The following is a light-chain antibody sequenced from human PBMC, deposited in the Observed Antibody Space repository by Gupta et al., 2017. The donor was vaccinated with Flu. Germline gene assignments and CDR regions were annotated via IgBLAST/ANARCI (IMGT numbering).Light chain of an antibody. CDR2: EVT. CDR3: STYTSSATRWV. CDR1: VSQIGGGNC. V-gene: IGLV2-14*01. J-gene: IGLJ3*02. Sequence: TWIETVSQIGGGNCVYWYQQEAGKAPKLVLCEVTKRPSGIADRFSGSKSGNTASLTISGLQVEDEANYDCSTYTSSATRWVFGGGTTLTVL.